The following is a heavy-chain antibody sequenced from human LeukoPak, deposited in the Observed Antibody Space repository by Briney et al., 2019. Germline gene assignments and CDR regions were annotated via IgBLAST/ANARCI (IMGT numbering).Heavy chain of an antibody. CDR2: IRYDGSNK. CDR1: GFTFSSYG. V-gene: IGHV3-30*02. J-gene: IGHJ4*02. D-gene: IGHD3-10*01. CDR3: YTYYYGSGSYYDY. Sequence: GGSLRLSCAASGFTFSSYGMHWVRQAPGKGLEWVAFIRYDGSNKYYADSVKGRFTISRDNSKNTLYLQMNSLRAGDTAVYYCYTYYYGSGSYYDYWGQGTLVTVSS.